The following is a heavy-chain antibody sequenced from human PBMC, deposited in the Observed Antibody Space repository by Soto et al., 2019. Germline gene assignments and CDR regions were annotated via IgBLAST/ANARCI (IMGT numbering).Heavy chain of an antibody. CDR3: ARCVLGTSCYNP. CDR2: IHHTGST. V-gene: IGHV4-4*02. CDR1: GGSITCSNW. J-gene: IGHJ5*02. D-gene: IGHD2-2*02. Sequence: SETLSLTCTVSGGSITCSNWWSWVRQPPGKGLEWIGEIHHTGSTNYNPSLKSRVTISVDKSKNELSLKLSSVTAADTAVYYCARCVLGTSCYNPWGQGTLVTVSS.